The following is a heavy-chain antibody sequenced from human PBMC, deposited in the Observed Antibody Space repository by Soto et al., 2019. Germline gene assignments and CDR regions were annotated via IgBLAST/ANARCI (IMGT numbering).Heavy chain of an antibody. Sequence: PSETLSLTCTVSGGSMSTYYWSWIRQPPGKGLEWIGYIYYSGSTNYNPSLKSRATISVDTSKNQFSLKVSSVTAADTAMYYCARVHDREPYYFDYWGQGILVTVSS. D-gene: IGHD1-1*01. CDR3: ARVHDREPYYFDY. CDR2: IYYSGST. V-gene: IGHV4-59*01. J-gene: IGHJ4*02. CDR1: GGSMSTYY.